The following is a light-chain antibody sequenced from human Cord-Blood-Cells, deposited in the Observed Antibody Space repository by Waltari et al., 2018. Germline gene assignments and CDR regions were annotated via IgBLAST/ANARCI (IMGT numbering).Light chain of an antibody. J-gene: IGKJ1*01. CDR1: QSISSY. Sequence: DIQMTQSPSSLSASVGDRVTITCRASQSISSYLNWYQQKPGKAPKLLIYAASSLQSGVPSRFSGNRSGTDFTLTISSLQPEDVATYYCQQRYSTPPTCGQGTKVEIK. CDR2: AAS. CDR3: QQRYSTPPT. V-gene: IGKV1-39*01.